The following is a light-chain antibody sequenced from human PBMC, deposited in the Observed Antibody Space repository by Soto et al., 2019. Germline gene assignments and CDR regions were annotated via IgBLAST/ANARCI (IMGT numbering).Light chain of an antibody. CDR3: QQHSSSPRT. J-gene: IGKJ1*01. CDR1: QKLGSGP. CDR2: VTS. V-gene: IGKV3-20*01. Sequence: EMASAQSPGTLSWSPGESATLSHRSRQKLGSGPMAWYHQKPGQAPRLLINVTSNRAAGIPARFSGSGSGIDFSLTISSLEPGDLAVYYCQQHSSSPRTFGQGTKVEIK.